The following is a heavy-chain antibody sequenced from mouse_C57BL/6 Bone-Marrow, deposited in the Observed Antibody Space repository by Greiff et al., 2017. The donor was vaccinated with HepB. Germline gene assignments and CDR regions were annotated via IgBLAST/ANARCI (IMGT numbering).Heavy chain of an antibody. CDR2: IDPNSGGT. V-gene: IGHV1-72*01. J-gene: IGHJ3*01. CDR1: GYTFTSYW. D-gene: IGHD5-1*01. Sequence: QVQLKQPGAELVKPGASVKLSCKASGYTFTSYWMHWVKQRPGRGLEWIGRIDPNSGGTKYNEKFKSKATLTVDKPSSTAYMQLSSLTSEDSAVYYCATPRAVPRKRFAYWGQGTLVTVSA. CDR3: ATPRAVPRKRFAY.